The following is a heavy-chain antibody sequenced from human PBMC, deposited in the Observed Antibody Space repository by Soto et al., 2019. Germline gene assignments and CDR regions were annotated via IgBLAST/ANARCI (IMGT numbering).Heavy chain of an antibody. Sequence: ASVKVSCKASGFSFTGHYIHWLRQAPGQRLEGMGWFNAHSGGTEYAQKFQGRVTLTRDTSIATACLTLARLATDETALYYGAKNLTQHLGYWLEPWGRGTQVNVSS. CDR2: FNAHSGGT. D-gene: IGHD3-22*01. V-gene: IGHV1-2*02. CDR1: GFSFTGHY. CDR3: AKNLTQHLGYWLEP. J-gene: IGHJ5*02.